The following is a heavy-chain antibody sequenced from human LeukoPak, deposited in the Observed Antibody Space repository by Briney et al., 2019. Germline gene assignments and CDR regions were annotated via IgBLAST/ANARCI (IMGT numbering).Heavy chain of an antibody. CDR1: SFVFNNAF. V-gene: IGHV3-15*07. D-gene: IGHD4-11*01. CDR2: IKTKTDGGTT. CDR3: TTGLHYYFDY. Sequence: PGGSLRLSCDAPSFVFNNAFMNWVRQGPGKGLEWVGRIKTKTDGGTTDFAAPVKGRFTISRDDSKNTFFLHMNSLKIEDTAVYYCTTGLHYYFDYWSQGTPVTVSS. J-gene: IGHJ4*02.